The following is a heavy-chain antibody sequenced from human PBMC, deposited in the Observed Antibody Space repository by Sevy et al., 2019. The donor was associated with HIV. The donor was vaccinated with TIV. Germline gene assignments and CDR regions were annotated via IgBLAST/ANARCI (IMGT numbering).Heavy chain of an antibody. CDR2: IYPGDSDT. Sequence: GESLKISCKGSGYSFTSYWIGWVRQMPGKGLEWMGIIYPGDSDTRYSPSFQGQVTISADKSISTAYLQWSSLKASDTAMYYCARQGGYSGYDYFPGDPDYYYGMDVWGQGTTVTVSS. J-gene: IGHJ6*02. CDR3: ARQGGYSGYDYFPGDPDYYYGMDV. D-gene: IGHD5-12*01. CDR1: GYSFTSYW. V-gene: IGHV5-51*01.